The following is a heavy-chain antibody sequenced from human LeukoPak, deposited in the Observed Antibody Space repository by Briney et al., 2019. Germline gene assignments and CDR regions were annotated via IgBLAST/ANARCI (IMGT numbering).Heavy chain of an antibody. CDR2: ISGSGGST. V-gene: IGHV3-23*01. CDR1: GFTFSSYG. D-gene: IGHD3-22*01. CDR3: AKSLGVVVVIPGGY. J-gene: IGHJ4*02. Sequence: AGGSLRLSCAASGFTFSSYGMSWVRQAPGKGLEWVSAISGSGGSTYYADSVKGRFTISRDNSKNTLYLQMNSLRAEDTAVYYCAKSLGVVVVIPGGYWGQGTLVTVSS.